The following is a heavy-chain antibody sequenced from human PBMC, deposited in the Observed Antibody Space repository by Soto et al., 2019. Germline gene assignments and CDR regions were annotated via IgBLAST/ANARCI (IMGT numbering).Heavy chain of an antibody. V-gene: IGHV4-59*12. CDR1: GASISGYH. D-gene: IGHD3-9*01. J-gene: IGHJ6*02. CDR2: ISYSGST. CDR3: ARDSSHYDILTGQDREYYYYGMDV. Sequence: SETLSLTCTVSGASISGYHWSWIRQPPGKGLECLGYISYSGSTNYNPSLKSRVTMSIDTSKNQFSLKLSSVTAADTAVYYCARDSSHYDILTGQDREYYYYGMDVWGQGTTVTVS.